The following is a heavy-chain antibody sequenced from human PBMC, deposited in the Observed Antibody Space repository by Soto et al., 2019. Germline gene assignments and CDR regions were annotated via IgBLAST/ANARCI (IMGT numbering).Heavy chain of an antibody. Sequence: QVQLVESGGGVVQPGRSLRLSCAASGFTFSTYAMHWVRQAPGKGLEWVAVISYDGSNKYYADSVKGRFIISRDNSKNTLYLQMNSLRAEDTAVYYCAREVYSAYDLGWFDPWGQGTVVTVSS. V-gene: IGHV3-30-3*01. D-gene: IGHD5-12*01. J-gene: IGHJ5*02. CDR1: GFTFSTYA. CDR2: ISYDGSNK. CDR3: AREVYSAYDLGWFDP.